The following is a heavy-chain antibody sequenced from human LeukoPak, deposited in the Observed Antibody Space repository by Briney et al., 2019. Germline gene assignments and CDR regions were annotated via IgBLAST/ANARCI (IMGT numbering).Heavy chain of an antibody. J-gene: IGHJ4*02. Sequence: PSASVKVSCKASGYTFTGYYMHWVRQAPGQGLEWMGWINPNSGGTNYAQKFQGRVTMTRDTSISTAYMELSRLRSDDTAVYYCARGAPRDGSSYFDYWGQGTLVTVSS. CDR2: INPNSGGT. CDR1: GYTFTGYY. CDR3: ARGAPRDGSSYFDY. D-gene: IGHD5-24*01. V-gene: IGHV1-2*02.